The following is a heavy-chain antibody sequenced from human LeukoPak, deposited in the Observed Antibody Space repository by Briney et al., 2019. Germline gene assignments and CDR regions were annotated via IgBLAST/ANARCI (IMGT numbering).Heavy chain of an antibody. V-gene: IGHV3-9*01. CDR2: ISWNSGSI. CDR3: AKAVPYYGDYSPFDY. Sequence: SGGSLRLSCAASGFTFDDYAMHWVRQAPGKGLEWVSGISWNSGSIGYADSVKGRFTISRDNAKNSLYLQMNSLRAEDTALYYCAKAVPYYGDYSPFDYWGQGTLVTVSS. CDR1: GFTFDDYA. J-gene: IGHJ4*02. D-gene: IGHD4-17*01.